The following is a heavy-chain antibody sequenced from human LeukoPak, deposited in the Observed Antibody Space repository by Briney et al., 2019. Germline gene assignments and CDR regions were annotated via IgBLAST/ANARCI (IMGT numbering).Heavy chain of an antibody. CDR2: IYYSGSP. D-gene: IGHD6-19*01. CDR1: GGSINSYY. V-gene: IGHV4-59*08. Sequence: PSQTLSLTCTVSGGSINSYYWSWIRQPPGKGLEWFGYIYYSGSPTYNPSLKSRVAISIHTSKKHFSLKLSSVTAADTAVYYCVRSIVVAGFVSDYYYYGMDVWGQGTTVTVSS. J-gene: IGHJ6*02. CDR3: VRSIVVAGFVSDYYYYGMDV.